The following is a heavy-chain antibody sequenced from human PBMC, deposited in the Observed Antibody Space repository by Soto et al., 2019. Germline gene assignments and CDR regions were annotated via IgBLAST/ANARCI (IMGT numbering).Heavy chain of an antibody. J-gene: IGHJ5*02. CDR3: ARARRAAAGARFDP. Sequence: PSETLSLTXTVSGGSISSGGYYWSWIRQHPGEGLEWIGYIYYSGSTYYNPSLKSRVTISVDTSKNQFSLKLSSVTAADTAVYYCARARRAAAGARFDPWGQGTLVTVSS. CDR2: IYYSGST. CDR1: GGSISSGGYY. V-gene: IGHV4-31*02. D-gene: IGHD6-13*01.